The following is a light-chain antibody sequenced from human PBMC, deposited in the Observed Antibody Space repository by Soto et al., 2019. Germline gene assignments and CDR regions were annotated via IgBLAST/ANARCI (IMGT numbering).Light chain of an antibody. J-gene: IGKJ5*01. Sequence: DIQMTQSPSFVSASVGERVAITCRASQDISTWLAWYQQGPGKAPKLLIFGASILQSGVPSRFSGTGSGTDFTLTISSLQPEDFATYYCQQGDTFPFTFGQGTRLEIK. V-gene: IGKV1D-12*01. CDR1: QDISTW. CDR3: QQGDTFPFT. CDR2: GAS.